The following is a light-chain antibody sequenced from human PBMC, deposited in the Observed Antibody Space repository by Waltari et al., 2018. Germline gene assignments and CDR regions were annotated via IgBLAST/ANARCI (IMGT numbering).Light chain of an antibody. CDR2: LIG. CDR3: QQASSFPIT. V-gene: IGKV1-12*01. J-gene: IGKJ5*01. Sequence: DIQMTQSPSSLSASVGDTVTISCRASQNVYSWLAWYQQKPGKAPKLLISLIGILERGVPSRFRGSRSGTDFTLTISNLQPEDFATYYCQQASSFPITFGQGTRL. CDR1: QNVYSW.